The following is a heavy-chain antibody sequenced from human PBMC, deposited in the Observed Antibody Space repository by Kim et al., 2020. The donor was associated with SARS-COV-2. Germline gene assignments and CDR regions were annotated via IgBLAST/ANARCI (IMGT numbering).Heavy chain of an antibody. CDR1: GYTFTSYG. J-gene: IGHJ4*02. D-gene: IGHD3-3*01. V-gene: IGHV7-4-1*02. Sequence: ASVKVSCKASGYTFTSYGMNWVRQAPGQGLEWMGWINTNTGNPTYAQGFTGRFVFSRDTSASTAYLQISSLKAEDTAVYYCARGGERFITILGVVNHRAGRLWGQETLVTV. CDR2: INTNTGNP. CDR3: ARGGERFITILGVVNHRAGRL.